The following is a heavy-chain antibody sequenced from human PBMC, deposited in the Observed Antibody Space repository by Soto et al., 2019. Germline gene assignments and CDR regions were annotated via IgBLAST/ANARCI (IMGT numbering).Heavy chain of an antibody. J-gene: IGHJ5*02. CDR1: GGSVRTGSYL. CDR2: IPNNGSP. CDR3: ARIGWGGDP. Sequence: QVQLQESGPGRVKPSETLSLTCSVSGGSVRTGSYLWSWIRQPPGKGLEWIGFIPNNGSPDYNPSLKSRVVVSIDRSKNQFSLKVNSVTAADTAVYFCARIGWGGDPWGQGTLVTVSS. D-gene: IGHD7-27*01. V-gene: IGHV4-61*01.